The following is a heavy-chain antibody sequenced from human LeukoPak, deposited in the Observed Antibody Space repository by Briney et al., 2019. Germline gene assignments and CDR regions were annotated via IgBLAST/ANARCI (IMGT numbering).Heavy chain of an antibody. CDR2: INNEGTGT. D-gene: IGHD2-8*01. Sequence: KXGGSLRLSCAASGFSFSAYWMHWVRQAPGKGRVWVSRINNEGTGTNYADSVGGRFTISRVNDEKTVYLQMNSLSADDTAMYYCVRYDVDARRFDYWGQGTLVTVSS. CDR1: GFSFSAYW. CDR3: VRYDVDARRFDY. J-gene: IGHJ4*02. V-gene: IGHV3-74*01.